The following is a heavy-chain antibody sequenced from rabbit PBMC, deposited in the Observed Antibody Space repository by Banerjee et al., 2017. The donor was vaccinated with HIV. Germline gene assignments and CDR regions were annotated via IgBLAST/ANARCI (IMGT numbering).Heavy chain of an antibody. CDR3: ARGGIWLGFDL. D-gene: IGHD4-1*01. CDR1: GFSFSSSYW. Sequence: QEQLEESGGDLVKPEGSLTLTCTASGFSFSSSYWIYWVRQAPGKGLEWIAYTYPGDDNTDYANWAKGRFTISKTSSTTVTLQMTSLTAADTATYFCARGGIWLGFDLWGPGTLVTVS. CDR2: TYPGDDNT. J-gene: IGHJ4*01. V-gene: IGHV1S45*01.